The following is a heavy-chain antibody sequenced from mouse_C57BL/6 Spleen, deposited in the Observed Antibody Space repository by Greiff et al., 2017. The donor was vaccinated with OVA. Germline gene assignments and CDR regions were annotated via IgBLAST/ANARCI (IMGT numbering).Heavy chain of an antibody. D-gene: IGHD1-1*01. J-gene: IGHJ3*01. CDR1: GYIFTSYW. CDR3: ARWGITTVDAWFAY. V-gene: IGHV1-55*01. CDR2: IYPGSGST. Sequence: QVQLQQPGAELVKPGASVKMSCKASGYIFTSYWITWVKQRPGQGLEWIGDIYPGSGSTNYNEKFKSKATLTVDTSSSTAYMQLSSLTSEDSAVYYCARWGITTVDAWFAYWGQGTLVTVSA.